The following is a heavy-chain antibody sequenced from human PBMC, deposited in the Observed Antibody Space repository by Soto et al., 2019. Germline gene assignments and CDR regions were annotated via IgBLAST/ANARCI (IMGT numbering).Heavy chain of an antibody. CDR3: ATRRAHSGYDFPPPHYYYYMDV. CDR2: INHSGST. V-gene: IGHV4-34*01. D-gene: IGHD5-12*01. CDR1: GGSFSGYY. J-gene: IGHJ6*03. Sequence: QVQLQQWGAGLLKPSETLSLTCAVYGGSFSGYYWSWIRQPPGKGLEWIGEINHSGSTNYNPSLKSRLPTYRDTAKKPFPPKPSSVTAADTAVYYFATRRAHSGYDFPPPHYYYYMDVWGKGTTVTVSS.